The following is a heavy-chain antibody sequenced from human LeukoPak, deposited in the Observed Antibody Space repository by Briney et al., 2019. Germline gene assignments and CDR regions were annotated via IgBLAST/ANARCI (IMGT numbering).Heavy chain of an antibody. CDR3: ARTTGYSSGWNAFDI. Sequence: PRGSLQISCQGSGYPFTGYCSGWVRQVPGKGREGMGIISPGDSDTRYSPSLQGQVTISADKSISTAYLQWSGLKASDTAMYYCARTTGYSSGWNAFDIWGQGTMVTVSS. D-gene: IGHD6-19*01. J-gene: IGHJ3*02. V-gene: IGHV5-51*01. CDR1: GYPFTGYC. CDR2: ISPGDSDT.